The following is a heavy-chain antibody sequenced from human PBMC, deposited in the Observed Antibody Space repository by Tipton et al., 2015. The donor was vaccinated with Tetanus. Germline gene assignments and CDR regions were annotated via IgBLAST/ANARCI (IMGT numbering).Heavy chain of an antibody. CDR2: INHSGST. J-gene: IGHJ6*02. CDR3: ARGGYYSSTSCYEARDTAKGNRSNGVDV. Sequence: TLSLTCAVYGGSFSGYYWSWIRQPPGKGLEWIGEINHSGSTNYNPSLKSRITISVDTSKNQFSLKLSSVTAADTAVYYCARGGYYSSTSCYEARDTAKGNRSNGVDVWGQGTTVTVSS. D-gene: IGHD2-2*01. V-gene: IGHV4-34*01. CDR1: GGSFSGYY.